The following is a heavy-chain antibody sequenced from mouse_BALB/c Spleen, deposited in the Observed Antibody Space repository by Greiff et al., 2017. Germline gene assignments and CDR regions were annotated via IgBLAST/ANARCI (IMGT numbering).Heavy chain of an antibody. CDR3: VTRKGYYFYY. J-gene: IGHJ2*01. Sequence: VKLVESGPGLVAPSQSLSITCTVSGFSLTSYDISWIRQPPGKGLEWLGVIWTGGGTNYNSAFMSRLSISKDNPKSQVFLKMNSLQTDDTAIYYCVTRKGYYFYYWGQGTTLTVSS. CDR2: IWTGGGT. V-gene: IGHV2-9-2*01. D-gene: IGHD3-3*01. CDR1: GFSLTSYD.